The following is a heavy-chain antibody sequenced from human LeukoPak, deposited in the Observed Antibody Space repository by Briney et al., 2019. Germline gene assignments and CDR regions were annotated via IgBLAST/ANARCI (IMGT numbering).Heavy chain of an antibody. D-gene: IGHD3-9*01. Sequence: GGSLRLSCAASGFTFSSYAMTWVRQAPGKGLEWVSGISGRGGSTYYADSVKGRFTISRDNSKNTLYLQMNSLRAEDTAVYYCAKSRRLRYFDWWDWGQGTLVTVS. V-gene: IGHV3-23*01. CDR2: ISGRGGST. J-gene: IGHJ4*02. CDR3: AKSRRLRYFDWWD. CDR1: GFTFSSYA.